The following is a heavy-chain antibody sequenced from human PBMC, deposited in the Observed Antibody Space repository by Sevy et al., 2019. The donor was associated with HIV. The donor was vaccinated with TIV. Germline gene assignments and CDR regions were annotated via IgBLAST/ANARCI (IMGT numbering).Heavy chain of an antibody. V-gene: IGHV4-31*03. CDR1: GGSISSGGYY. CDR3: ARAGTRGSGYYY. J-gene: IGHJ4*02. CDR2: IYYSGST. Sequence: SETLSLTCTVSGGSISSGGYYWSWIRQHPGKGLEWIGYIYYSGSTYYNPSLKSRATISVDTSKNQFSLKLSSVTAADTAVYYCARAGTRGSGYYYWGQGTLVTVSS. D-gene: IGHD3-22*01.